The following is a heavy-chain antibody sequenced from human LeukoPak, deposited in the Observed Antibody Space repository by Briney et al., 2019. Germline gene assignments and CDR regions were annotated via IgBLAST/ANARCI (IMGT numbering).Heavy chain of an antibody. CDR2: ISGSGGST. J-gene: IGHJ4*02. CDR1: GVTFISYG. V-gene: IGHV3-23*01. Sequence: GGSLRLSCAASGVTFISYGMSWVRQAPGKGLEWVSAISGSGGSTYYADSVKGRFTISRDNSKNTLYLQMNSLSAEDTAVYYCAKEEYYDSSGYHFDYWGQGTLVSVSS. CDR3: AKEEYYDSSGYHFDY. D-gene: IGHD3-22*01.